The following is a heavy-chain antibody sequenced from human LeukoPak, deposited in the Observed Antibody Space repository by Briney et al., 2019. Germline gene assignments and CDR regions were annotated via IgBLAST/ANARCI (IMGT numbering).Heavy chain of an antibody. CDR2: ISAYNGNT. D-gene: IGHD6-13*01. CDR1: GYTFTSYG. V-gene: IGHV1-18*01. Sequence: GASVKVSCKASGYTFTSYGISWVRQAPGQGLEWMGWISAYNGNTNYAQKPQGRVTMTTDTSTGTAYMELGSLRSDDTAVYYCAISAADNYFDYWGQGTLVTVSS. J-gene: IGHJ4*02. CDR3: AISAADNYFDY.